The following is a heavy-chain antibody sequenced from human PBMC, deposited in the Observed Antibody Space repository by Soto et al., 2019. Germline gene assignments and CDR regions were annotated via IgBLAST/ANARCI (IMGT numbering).Heavy chain of an antibody. CDR1: GGTFSSYA. Sequence: QVQLVQSGAEVKKPGSSVKVSCKASGGTFSSYAISWVRQAPGQGLDWMGGITPTSDTTNYAQKFQGRVTITADESTSTAYMELSSLRSEDTAVYYCARSQGSSTSLEIYYYYYYGMDVWGQGTTVTVSS. CDR3: ARSQGSSTSLEIYYYYYYGMDV. D-gene: IGHD2-2*01. CDR2: ITPTSDTT. V-gene: IGHV1-69*01. J-gene: IGHJ6*02.